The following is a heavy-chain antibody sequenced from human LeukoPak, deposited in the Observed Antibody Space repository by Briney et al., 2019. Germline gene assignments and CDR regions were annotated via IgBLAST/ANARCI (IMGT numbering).Heavy chain of an antibody. CDR3: ARSSGRSPFDM. CDR1: GFTFSSDW. J-gene: IGHJ3*02. V-gene: IGHV3-74*01. Sequence: GGSLRLSCAASGFTFSSDWMHWVRHGPGKGLVWVSRVNSDGGSTNYADSVKGRFTISRDNAKNTLYLQMNGLRADDTAVYYCARSSGRSPFDMWGQGTMVTVSS. D-gene: IGHD6-19*01. CDR2: VNSDGGST.